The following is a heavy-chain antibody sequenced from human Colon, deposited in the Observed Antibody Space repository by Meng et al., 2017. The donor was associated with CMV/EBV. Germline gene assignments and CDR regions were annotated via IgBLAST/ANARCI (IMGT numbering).Heavy chain of an antibody. CDR1: ITYS. J-gene: IGHJ5*02. CDR3: ARGASEVATSVQADWFDP. D-gene: IGHD2-15*01. V-gene: IGHV1-69*02. CDR2: YIPMLCVG. Sequence: ITYSIDWLRQVPRQGLEWVGRYIPMLCVGSYAHNFQGRVALTADKSSDTDFMVVTGLRNEDAAVYYCARGASEVATSVQADWFDPWGQGTLVTVSS.